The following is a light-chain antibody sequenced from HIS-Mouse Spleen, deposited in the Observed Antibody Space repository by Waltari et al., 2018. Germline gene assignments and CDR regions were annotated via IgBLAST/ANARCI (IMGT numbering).Light chain of an antibody. V-gene: IGLV2-14*03. J-gene: IGLJ2*01. Sequence: QSSLTQPASVSGSPGQSITISCTGPSSDGGGYHYVHWYQQHPGKPPKLMIYDVSNRPSGVSNRFSGSKSGNTASLTISGLQAEDEADYYCSSYTSSSTLVFGGGTKLTVL. CDR2: DVS. CDR3: SSYTSSSTLV. CDR1: SSDGGGYHY.